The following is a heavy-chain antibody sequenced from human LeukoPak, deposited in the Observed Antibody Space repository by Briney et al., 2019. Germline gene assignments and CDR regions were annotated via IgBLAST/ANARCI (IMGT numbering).Heavy chain of an antibody. CDR1: AYTSPNYG. CDR3: ALPAKGAFFYYYMEV. Sequence: ASVKVSCKASAYTSPNYGITWVRQAPGRGLEWVGWISTYNGNTQYAQKFQGRLTMTTDTPTKTVYMELRSLRSNDTAVYYCALPAKGAFFYYYMEVWGKGTTVTVSS. J-gene: IGHJ6*03. CDR2: ISTYNGNT. V-gene: IGHV1-18*01. D-gene: IGHD2-2*01.